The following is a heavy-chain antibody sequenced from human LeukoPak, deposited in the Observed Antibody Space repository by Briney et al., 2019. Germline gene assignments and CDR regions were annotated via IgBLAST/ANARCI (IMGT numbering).Heavy chain of an antibody. CDR1: GFTFGDYA. CDR2: IRSKAYGGTT. D-gene: IGHD6-19*01. J-gene: IGHJ4*02. Sequence: GGSLRLSCTASGFTFGDYAMSWVRQAPGKGLEWVGFIRSKAYGGTTEYAASVKGRFTISRDDSKSIAYLQMNSLKTEDTAVYYCTRGGGWTDYWGQGTLVTGS. CDR3: TRGGGWTDY. V-gene: IGHV3-49*04.